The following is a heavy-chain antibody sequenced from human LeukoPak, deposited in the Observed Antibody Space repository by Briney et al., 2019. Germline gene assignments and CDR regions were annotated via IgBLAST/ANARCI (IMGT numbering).Heavy chain of an antibody. J-gene: IGHJ4*02. CDR3: ARNRGYSYPTYYFDY. V-gene: IGHV1-69*13. D-gene: IGHD5-18*01. CDR1: GGTFSSYA. CDR2: IIPIFGTA. Sequence: GASVKVSCKASGGTFSSYAISWVRQAPGQGLEWMGGIIPIFGTANYAQKFQGRVTITADESTSTAYMELSSLRSEDTAVYYCARNRGYSYPTYYFDYWGQGTLVTVSS.